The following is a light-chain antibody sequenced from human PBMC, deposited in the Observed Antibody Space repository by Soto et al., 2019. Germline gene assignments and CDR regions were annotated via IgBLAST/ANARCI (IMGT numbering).Light chain of an antibody. CDR2: DVS. Sequence: SALTQPASVSGSPGQSITISCTGTSSDVCGYNYVSWYQQHPGKAPKLMIYDVSNRPSGVSNRFSGSKSGNTASLTISGLQAEDEADYYCSSYTSSSTYVVFGGGTKLTVL. CDR1: SSDVCGYNY. V-gene: IGLV2-14*01. CDR3: SSYTSSSTYVV. J-gene: IGLJ2*01.